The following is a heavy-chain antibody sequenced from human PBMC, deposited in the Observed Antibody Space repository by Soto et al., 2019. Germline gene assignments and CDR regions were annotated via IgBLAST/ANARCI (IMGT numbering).Heavy chain of an antibody. CDR1: GYFFTSYY. V-gene: IGHV1-2*02. D-gene: IGHD3-10*01. Sequence: ASVKVSCKTSGYFFTSYYIHWVRQAPGQGLEWMGWINPNNGGTNSAQKFQDRVTMTSDTSINTAYMEITSLRSGDTALYYCAREVTYGGGSFSLGLWGQGTLVTVSS. J-gene: IGHJ4*02. CDR3: AREVTYGGGSFSLGL. CDR2: INPNNGGT.